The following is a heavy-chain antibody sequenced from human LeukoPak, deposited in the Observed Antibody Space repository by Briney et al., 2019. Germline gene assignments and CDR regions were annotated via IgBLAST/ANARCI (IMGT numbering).Heavy chain of an antibody. J-gene: IGHJ5*02. CDR3: ASRYFFRQNYYETTFDWFDP. V-gene: IGHV4-4*02. D-gene: IGHD3-22*01. CDR2: IYHSGST. Sequence: PSETLSLTCAVSGGSISSTNWWNWVRQPPGKGLEWIGEIYHSGSTNYNPSLKSRVTISVDKSKNQFSLKLSSVTAADTAVYYCASRYFFRQNYYETTFDWFDPWGQGTMVTVSA. CDR1: GGSISSTNW.